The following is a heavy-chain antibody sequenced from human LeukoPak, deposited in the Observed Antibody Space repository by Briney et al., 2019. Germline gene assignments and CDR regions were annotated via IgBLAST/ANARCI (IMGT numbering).Heavy chain of an antibody. V-gene: IGHV3-53*01. CDR3: ARDLTLSN. D-gene: IGHD3-16*01. CDR2: IYSGGST. J-gene: IGHJ4*02. Sequence: GGSLRLSCAASGFTFSSYAMSWVRQAPGKGLEWVSVIYSGGSTYYADSVKGRFTISRDNSKNTLYLQMNSLRAEDTAVYYCARDLTLSNWGQGTLVTVSS. CDR1: GFTFSSYA.